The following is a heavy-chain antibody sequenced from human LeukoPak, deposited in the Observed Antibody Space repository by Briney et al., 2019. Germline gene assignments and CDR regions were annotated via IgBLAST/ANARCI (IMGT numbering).Heavy chain of an antibody. CDR1: GDSISNSAYY. CDR2: ITNTGNT. V-gene: IGHV4-39*01. CDR3: ARKTPGTSVDV. Sequence: PSETLSLTCTVSGDSISNSAYYWVWIRQPPGKGLEWIGTITNTGNTYSNPSLKSRVTISIDTSKTQISLKLTSVTAAYTAVFYCARKTPGTSVDVWGQGTPVTVSS. J-gene: IGHJ6*02. D-gene: IGHD3-10*01.